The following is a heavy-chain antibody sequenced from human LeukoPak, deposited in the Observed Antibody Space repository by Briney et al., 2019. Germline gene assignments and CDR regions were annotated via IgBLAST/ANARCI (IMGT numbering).Heavy chain of an antibody. CDR3: ANGGYSSSWYVVDY. CDR1: GFTFSSYG. Sequence: PGMSLRLSCAASGFTFSSYGMHWVRQAPGKGLEWVAVISYDGSNKYYADSVKGRFTISRDNSKNTLYLQMNSLRPEDTAVYYCANGGYSSSWYVVDYWGQGTLVTVSS. D-gene: IGHD6-13*01. CDR2: ISYDGSNK. J-gene: IGHJ4*02. V-gene: IGHV3-30*18.